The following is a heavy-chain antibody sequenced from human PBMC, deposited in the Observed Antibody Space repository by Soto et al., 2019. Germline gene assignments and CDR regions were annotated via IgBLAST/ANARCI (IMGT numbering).Heavy chain of an antibody. CDR3: ARDVRSGSYTPVPHH. CDR2: ITGSSNTM. CDR1: GFTFSTYS. V-gene: IGHV3-48*02. Sequence: EVQLVESGGGLVQPGGSLRLSCAASGFTFSTYSMSWVRQAPEKGLECVSYITGSSNTMYYADSVKGRFTISRDNARNALYLQMNRLRDEDTAVYYCARDVRSGSYTPVPHHWGQGTLVTVSS. J-gene: IGHJ1*01. D-gene: IGHD1-26*01.